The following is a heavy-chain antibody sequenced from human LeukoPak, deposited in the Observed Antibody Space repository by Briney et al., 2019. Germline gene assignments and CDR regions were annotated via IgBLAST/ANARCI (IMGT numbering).Heavy chain of an antibody. CDR2: ISYDGSNK. Sequence: GGSLRLSCAASGFTFSSYAMHWVRQAPGKGLEWVAVISYDGSNKYYADSVKGRFTISRDNSKNTLYLQMNSLRAEDTAVYYCAKRRSALDYWGQGTLVTVSS. V-gene: IGHV3-30-3*02. J-gene: IGHJ4*02. CDR1: GFTFSSYA. CDR3: AKRRSALDY.